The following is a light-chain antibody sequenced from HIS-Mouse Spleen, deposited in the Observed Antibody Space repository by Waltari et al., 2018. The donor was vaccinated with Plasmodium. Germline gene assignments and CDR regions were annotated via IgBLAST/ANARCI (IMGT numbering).Light chain of an antibody. CDR3: AAWDDSLNGVV. J-gene: IGLJ2*01. V-gene: IGLV1-44*01. Sequence: QSVLTQPHSASGTTGPRVTISCPGRSSNTGSTTVHAYQQLPGTAPKLLIYSNNQRPSGVPDRFSGSKSGTSASLAISGLQSEDEADYYCAAWDDSLNGVVFGGGTKLTVL. CDR2: SNN. CDR1: SSNTGSTT.